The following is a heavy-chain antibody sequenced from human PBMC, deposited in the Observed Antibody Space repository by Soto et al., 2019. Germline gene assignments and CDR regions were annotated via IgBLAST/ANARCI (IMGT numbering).Heavy chain of an antibody. V-gene: IGHV3-48*03. CDR3: ARDKEAWLAGNQPFDY. CDR1: GFTFSSYE. CDR2: ISSSAYTI. D-gene: IGHD6-19*01. Sequence: PGGSLRLSCAASGFTFSSYEMNWVRQAPGKGLEWVSYISSSAYTIYYADSVKGQFTISRDNAKNSLYLQMNSLRAEDTAIYYCARDKEAWLAGNQPFDYWGQGTLVTVSS. J-gene: IGHJ4*02.